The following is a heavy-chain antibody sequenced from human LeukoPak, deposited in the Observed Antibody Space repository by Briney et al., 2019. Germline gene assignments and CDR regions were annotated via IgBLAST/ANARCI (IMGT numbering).Heavy chain of an antibody. J-gene: IGHJ6*02. CDR3: ARALFAGAFYGMDV. V-gene: IGHV3-33*01. D-gene: IGHD3-10*01. CDR1: GFTFSNYG. Sequence: GGSLRLSCAASGFTFSNYGMHWVRQAPGKGLEWVAIIWSDGSNKYYGDSVKGRFTISRDNSKNTLNLQMNSLRAEDTAVYYCARALFAGAFYGMDVWGQGTTVTVSS. CDR2: IWSDGSNK.